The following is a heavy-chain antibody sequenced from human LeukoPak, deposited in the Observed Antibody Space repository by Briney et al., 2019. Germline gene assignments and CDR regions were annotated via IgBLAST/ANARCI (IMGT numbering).Heavy chain of an antibody. CDR2: INHSGST. J-gene: IGHJ6*03. CDR3: ARGDVGATTSYYYFYMDV. V-gene: IGHV4-34*01. CDR1: GGPFSAYY. Sequence: PSETLSLTCAVYGGPFSAYYWSWIRQPPGKGLEWIGEINHSGSTNYNPSLKSRVTMSVDTSKNQFSLKLSSVTAADTAVYFCARGDVGATTSYYYFYMDVWAKGTTVTVSS. D-gene: IGHD1-26*01.